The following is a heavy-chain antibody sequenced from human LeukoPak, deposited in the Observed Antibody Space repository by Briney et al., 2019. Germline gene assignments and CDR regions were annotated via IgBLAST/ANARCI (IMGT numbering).Heavy chain of an antibody. CDR1: GDRVSINGAA. CDR3: TRQMYYYISGTYYSSLDV. J-gene: IGHJ6*02. CDR2: TYYRSKWYS. V-gene: IGHV6-1*01. Sequence: SQTLSLTCAISGDRVSINGAAWNWIRQSPSRGLEWLGRTYYRSKWYSEYGVSVKSRITINPDTSKNQFSLQLNSVTPEDTAVYYCTRQMYYYISGTYYSSLDVWGQGTTVIVSS. D-gene: IGHD3-10*01.